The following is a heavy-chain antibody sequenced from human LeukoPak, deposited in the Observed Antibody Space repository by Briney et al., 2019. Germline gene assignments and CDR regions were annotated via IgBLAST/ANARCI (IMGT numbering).Heavy chain of an antibody. V-gene: IGHV3-21*01. CDR2: ISSSSSYI. Sequence: PGGSLRLSCAASGFTFSYYSMNWVRQAPGKGLEWVSLISSSSSYIYYADSVKGRFTISRDNSKNTLYLQMNSLRAEDTAVYYCARARFNYYGSGSYSNNWFDPWGQGTLVTVSS. CDR3: ARARFNYYGSGSYSNNWFDP. J-gene: IGHJ5*02. CDR1: GFTFSYYS. D-gene: IGHD3-10*01.